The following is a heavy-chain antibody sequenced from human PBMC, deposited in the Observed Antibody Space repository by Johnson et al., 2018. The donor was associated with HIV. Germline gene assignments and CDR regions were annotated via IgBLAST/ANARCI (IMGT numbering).Heavy chain of an antibody. J-gene: IGHJ3*02. Sequence: VQLLESGGGVVQPGRSLRLSCAASGLTVSGNYMNWVRQAPGKGLEWVSVIYSDGGTYYADSVKGRFIISRDNSKKTLDLQTNSLRAEDTAVYYCARDLIKQQFLEWLSEGYGVFDIWGQGTMVTVSS. D-gene: IGHD3-3*01. CDR2: IYSDGGT. CDR1: GLTVSGNY. CDR3: ARDLIKQQFLEWLSEGYGVFDI. V-gene: IGHV3-66*02.